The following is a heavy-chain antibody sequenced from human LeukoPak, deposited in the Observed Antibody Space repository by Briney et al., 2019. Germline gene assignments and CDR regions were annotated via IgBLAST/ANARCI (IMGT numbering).Heavy chain of an antibody. D-gene: IGHD3-22*01. Sequence: SETLSLTCTVSGYSISSGYYWGWIRQPPGKGLEWIGSIYHSGSTYYNPSLKSRVTISVDTSKNQFSLKLGSVTAADTAVYYCAREAYYYDSSGYPGLPRDYWGQGTLVTVSS. J-gene: IGHJ4*02. CDR3: AREAYYYDSSGYPGLPRDY. CDR1: GYSISSGYY. CDR2: IYHSGST. V-gene: IGHV4-38-2*02.